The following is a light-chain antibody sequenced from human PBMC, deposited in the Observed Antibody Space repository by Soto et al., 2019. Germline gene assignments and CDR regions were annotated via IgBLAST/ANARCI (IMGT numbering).Light chain of an antibody. CDR3: AAWDDSLSGWV. V-gene: IGLV1-47*02. Sequence: QSVLTQPPSASGTPGQRVTISCSGSSSNIGSNFAYWYQQLPGTAPKLLIYSNNQRPSGVPDRFSGSKSGTSASLAISGLRSEDEADSYCAAWDDSLSGWVFGGGTKVTVL. CDR1: SSNIGSNF. CDR2: SNN. J-gene: IGLJ3*02.